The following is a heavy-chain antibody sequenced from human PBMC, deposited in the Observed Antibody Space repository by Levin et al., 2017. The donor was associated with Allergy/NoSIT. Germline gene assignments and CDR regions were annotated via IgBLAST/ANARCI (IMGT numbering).Heavy chain of an antibody. CDR3: AKAGAGVHDYSTLFDY. CDR1: GFTFSSYA. J-gene: IGHJ4*02. Sequence: GGSLRLSCAASGFTFSSYAMSWLRQAPGKGLEWVSAISGSGGSTYYADSVKGRFTISRDNSKNTLYLQMNSLRAEDTAVYYCAKAGAGVHDYSTLFDYWGQGTLVTVSS. CDR2: ISGSGGST. D-gene: IGHD4-11*01. V-gene: IGHV3-23*01.